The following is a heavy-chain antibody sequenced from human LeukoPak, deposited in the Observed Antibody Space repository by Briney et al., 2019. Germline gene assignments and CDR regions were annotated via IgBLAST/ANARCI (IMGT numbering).Heavy chain of an antibody. CDR3: ARGGDGYNS. Sequence: KPSETLSLTCAVSGGSISSGGYSWSWIRQPPGKGLEWIGYIYHSGSTYYNPSLKSRVTISVDRSKNQFSLKLSSVTAADTAVYYCARGGDGYNSWGQGTLVTVSS. V-gene: IGHV4-30-2*01. CDR2: IYHSGST. J-gene: IGHJ4*02. CDR1: GGSISSGGYS. D-gene: IGHD5-24*01.